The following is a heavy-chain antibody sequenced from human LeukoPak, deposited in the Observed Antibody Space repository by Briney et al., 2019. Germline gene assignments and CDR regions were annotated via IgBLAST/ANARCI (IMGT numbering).Heavy chain of an antibody. CDR3: AKYEKMMVRGAAISY. V-gene: IGHV3-23*01. CDR2: ISGSGGST. J-gene: IGHJ4*02. Sequence: SGGSLRLSCAAPGFTFSSYAMSWVRQAPGKGLEWVSAISGSGGSTYYADSVKGRFTISRDNSKNTLYLQMNSLRAEDTAVYYCAKYEKMMVRGAAISYWGQGTLVTVSS. D-gene: IGHD3-10*01. CDR1: GFTFSSYA.